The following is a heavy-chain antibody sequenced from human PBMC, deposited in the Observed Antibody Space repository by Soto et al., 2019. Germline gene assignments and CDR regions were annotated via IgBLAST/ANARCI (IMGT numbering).Heavy chain of an antibody. CDR3: GRDGDQWDPRYLDY. J-gene: IGHJ4*02. V-gene: IGHV1-18*01. Sequence: QVQLVQSGAEVKRPGASVKVSCKTPGNFCSKFGISWVRQAPGQGLEWMGWINGHTGSTNYAPKFRGRVTMTTDTCTGILYMELSSLTSDDTAVYYCGRDGDQWDPRYLDYWGQGTLVSV. CDR1: GNFCSKFG. D-gene: IGHD1-26*01. CDR2: INGHTGST.